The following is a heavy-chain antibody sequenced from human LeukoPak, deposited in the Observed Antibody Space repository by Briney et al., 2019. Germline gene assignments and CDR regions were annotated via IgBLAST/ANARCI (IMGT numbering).Heavy chain of an antibody. CDR3: ARTTVTTTSAFDY. D-gene: IGHD4-17*01. CDR1: GGSFSGYY. Sequence: SETLSLTCAVYGGSFSGYYWTWIRQPPGKGLEWIGEINHRGSTNDNPSLKSRVTISLDTSKNQFSLKLSSVTAADTAVYYCARTTVTTTSAFDYWGQGTLVTVSS. V-gene: IGHV4-34*01. J-gene: IGHJ4*02. CDR2: INHRGST.